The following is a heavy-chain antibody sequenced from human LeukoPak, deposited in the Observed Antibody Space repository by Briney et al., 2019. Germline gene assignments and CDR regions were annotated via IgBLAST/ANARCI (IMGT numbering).Heavy chain of an antibody. D-gene: IGHD3-10*01. Sequence: SETLSLTCTVSGGSISTYSWSWIRQPPGKGLEWIGYIYSSGSTNYNPSLKSRVTISADTSKNQFSLNLSSVTAADTAVYYCARRYGSGDYFDYWGQGTLVTVSS. CDR2: IYSSGST. CDR1: GGSISTYS. V-gene: IGHV4-59*01. J-gene: IGHJ4*02. CDR3: ARRYGSGDYFDY.